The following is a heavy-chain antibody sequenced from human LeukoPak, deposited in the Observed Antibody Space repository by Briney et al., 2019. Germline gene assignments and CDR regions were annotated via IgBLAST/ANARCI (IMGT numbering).Heavy chain of an antibody. CDR3: AAGEGYDFWSGYYPPWFDP. J-gene: IGHJ5*02. V-gene: IGHV1-69*05. D-gene: IGHD3-3*01. CDR1: GGTFSSYA. Sequence: SVKVSCKASGGTFSSYAISWVRQAPGQGLEWKGGIIPIFGTANYAQKFQGRVTITTDESTSTAYMELSSLRSEDTAVYYCAAGEGYDFWSGYYPPWFDPWGQGTLVTVSS. CDR2: IIPIFGTA.